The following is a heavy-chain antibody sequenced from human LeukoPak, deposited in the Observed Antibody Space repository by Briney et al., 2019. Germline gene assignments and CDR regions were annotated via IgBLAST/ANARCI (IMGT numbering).Heavy chain of an antibody. J-gene: IGHJ4*02. CDR1: GFTFSSYA. D-gene: IGHD1-1*01. CDR3: TTSWSYLVD. V-gene: IGHV3-23*01. Sequence: GGSLRLSCAASGFTFSSYAMSWVRQAPGKGLEWVSAISGSGGSTDYAAPVKGRFTISRDDSKKTLYLQMNSLKTEDTAVYYCTTSWSYLVDWGQGTLVTVSS. CDR2: ISGSGGST.